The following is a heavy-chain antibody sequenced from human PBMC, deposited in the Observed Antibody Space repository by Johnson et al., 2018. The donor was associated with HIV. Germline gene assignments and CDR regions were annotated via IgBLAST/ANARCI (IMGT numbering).Heavy chain of an antibody. CDR3: AKDVGNYWPNAFDI. J-gene: IGHJ3*02. D-gene: IGHD3-22*01. Sequence: VQLVESGGGVVRPGGSLRLSCAASGFTFDDYAMTWVRQAPGKGLEWVSAINWNGGTTGYTDSVKGRFTISRDNAKNSLYLQMNSLRAEDTALYYCAKDVGNYWPNAFDIWGQGTTVTVSS. CDR1: GFTFDDYA. V-gene: IGHV3-20*04. CDR2: INWNGGTT.